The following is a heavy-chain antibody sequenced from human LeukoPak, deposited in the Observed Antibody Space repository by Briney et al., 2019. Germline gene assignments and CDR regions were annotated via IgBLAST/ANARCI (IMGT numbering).Heavy chain of an antibody. V-gene: IGHV1-18*01. D-gene: IGHD3-9*01. CDR2: ISAYNGNT. CDR3: ARELPPDEYFTYYMDV. CDR1: GYTFTSYG. Sequence: ASVKVSCKASGYTFTSYGISWVRQAPGQGLEWMGWISAYNGNTNYAQKLQGRVTMTTDTSTSTAYMELRSLRSDDTAVYYCARELPPDEYFTYYMDVWGKGTTVTVSS. J-gene: IGHJ6*03.